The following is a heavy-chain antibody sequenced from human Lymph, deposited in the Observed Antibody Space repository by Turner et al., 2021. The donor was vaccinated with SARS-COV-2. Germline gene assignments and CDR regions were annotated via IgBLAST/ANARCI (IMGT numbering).Heavy chain of an antibody. Sequence: EVQLLQSGGGLVQPGGSLRLPCAASGFTFSSYAMSWVRQEPGEGLEWVSAIRGSGGSTYYADSVKGRFTISRDNSKNTLYLQMNSLRAEDTAIYYCAKDRFTLSSGWEDYWGQGALVTVSS. CDR2: IRGSGGST. J-gene: IGHJ4*02. V-gene: IGHV3-23*01. CDR3: AKDRFTLSSGWEDY. D-gene: IGHD6-19*01. CDR1: GFTFSSYA.